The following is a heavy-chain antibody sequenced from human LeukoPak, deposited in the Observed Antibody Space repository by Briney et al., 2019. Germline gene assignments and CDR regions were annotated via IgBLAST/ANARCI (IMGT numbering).Heavy chain of an antibody. V-gene: IGHV3-30*03. D-gene: IGHD6-13*01. CDR3: ARGGKQQQLPRGFDY. CDR2: ISYDGGNK. CDR1: GFTFSSYG. J-gene: IGHJ4*02. Sequence: GGSLRLSCAASGFTFSSYGMHWVRQAPGKGLEWVAVISYDGGNKYYADSVKGRFTISRDNSKNTLYLQMNSLRAEDTAVYYCARGGKQQQLPRGFDYWGQGTLVTVSS.